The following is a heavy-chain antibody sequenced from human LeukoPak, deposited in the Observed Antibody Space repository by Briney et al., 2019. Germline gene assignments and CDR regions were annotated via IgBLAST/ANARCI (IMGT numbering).Heavy chain of an antibody. Sequence: SETLSLTCTVSGGSISSYYWSWIRQPPGKGLEWIGYISYTGSTYYNPSLKSRVTMSVDTSKSHLSLKLNSVTAADTAVYYCARLWFGELFLDSWGQGVLVTVSS. J-gene: IGHJ4*02. CDR3: ARLWFGELFLDS. CDR2: ISYTGST. D-gene: IGHD3-10*01. CDR1: GGSISSYY. V-gene: IGHV4-59*06.